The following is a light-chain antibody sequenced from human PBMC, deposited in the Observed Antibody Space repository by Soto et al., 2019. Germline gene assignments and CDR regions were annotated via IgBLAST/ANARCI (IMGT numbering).Light chain of an antibody. CDR1: SSNIGGNYD. V-gene: IGLV1-51*02. CDR2: ENN. J-gene: IGLJ1*01. CDR3: GTWDSSLSLYV. Sequence: QSVLTQPPSVSGAPGQRVTISCTGSSSNIGGNYDVPWYQQLPGTAPKLLIYENNKRPSGIPDRFSGSKSGTSATLGITGLQTGDEADYYCGTWDSSLSLYVFGTGTKVTVL.